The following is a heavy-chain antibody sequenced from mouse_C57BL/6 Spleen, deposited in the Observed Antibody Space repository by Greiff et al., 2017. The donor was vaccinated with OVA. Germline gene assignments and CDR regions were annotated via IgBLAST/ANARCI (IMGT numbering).Heavy chain of an antibody. D-gene: IGHD2-3*01. V-gene: IGHV1-80*01. CDR3: ARRGLLREGCFDY. CDR2: IYPGDGDT. Sequence: VQLQQSGAELVKPGASVKISCKASGYAFSSYWMNWVKQRPGKGLEWIGQIYPGDGDTNYNGKFKGKATLTADKSSSTAYMQLSSLTSEDSAVYFCARRGLLREGCFDYWGQGTTLTVSS. J-gene: IGHJ2*01. CDR1: GYAFSSYW.